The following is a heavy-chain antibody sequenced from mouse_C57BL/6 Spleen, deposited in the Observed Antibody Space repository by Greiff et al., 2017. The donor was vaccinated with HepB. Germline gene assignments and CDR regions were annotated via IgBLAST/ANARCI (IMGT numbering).Heavy chain of an antibody. D-gene: IGHD1-3*01. J-gene: IGHJ2*01. Sequence: DVMLVESGGGLVKPGGSLKLSCAASGFTFSSYAMSWVRQTPEKRLEWVATISDGGSYTYYPDNVKGRFTISRDNAKNNLYLQMSHLKSEDTAMYYCARGGYKEDYFDYWGQGTTLTVSS. CDR1: GFTFSSYA. CDR2: ISDGGSYT. CDR3: ARGGYKEDYFDY. V-gene: IGHV5-4*03.